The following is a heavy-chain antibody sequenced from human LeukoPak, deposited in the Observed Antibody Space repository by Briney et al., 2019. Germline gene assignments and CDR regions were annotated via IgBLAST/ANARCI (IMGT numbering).Heavy chain of an antibody. J-gene: IGHJ4*02. CDR1: GYTFTGYY. D-gene: IGHD6-13*01. V-gene: IGHV1-2*02. CDR2: INPNSGGT. Sequence: ASVKVSCKASGYTFTGYYMHWVRQAPGQGLEWMGWINPNSGGTNYAQKFQGRVTMTRDTSISTAYMELSSLRSEDTAVYYCARTDSSHGYWGQGTLVTVSS. CDR3: ARTDSSHGY.